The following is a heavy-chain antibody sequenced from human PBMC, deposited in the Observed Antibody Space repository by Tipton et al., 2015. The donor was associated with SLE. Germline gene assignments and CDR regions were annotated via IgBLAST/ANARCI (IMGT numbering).Heavy chain of an antibody. J-gene: IGHJ4*02. V-gene: IGHV4-59*12. Sequence: PGLVKPSETLYLTCTVSGGSLSSYHWSWIRQPPGKGLEWIGYIYYSGSTNYHPSLKGRGTISVDTSKNQFSLKLTSVTAADTAVYYCARGLFGGGYDYWGQGTLVTVSS. CDR2: IYYSGST. CDR1: GGSLSSYH. CDR3: ARGLFGGGYDY. D-gene: IGHD3-3*01.